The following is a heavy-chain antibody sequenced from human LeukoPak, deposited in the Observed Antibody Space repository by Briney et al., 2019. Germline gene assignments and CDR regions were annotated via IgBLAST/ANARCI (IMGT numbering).Heavy chain of an antibody. CDR1: GFTFSSYA. CDR2: ISGSGGST. V-gene: IGHV3-23*01. Sequence: GGSLRLSCAASGFTFSSYAMSWARQAPGKGLEWVSAISGSGGSTYYADSVKGRFTISRDNSKNTLYLQMNSLRAEDTAVYYCAKGGRGARHFDYWGQGTLVTVSS. CDR3: AKGGRGARHFDY. D-gene: IGHD3-10*01. J-gene: IGHJ4*02.